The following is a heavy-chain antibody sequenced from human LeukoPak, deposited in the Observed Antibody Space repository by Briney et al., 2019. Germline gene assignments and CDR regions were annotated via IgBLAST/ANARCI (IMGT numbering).Heavy chain of an antibody. CDR3: ARGTGYLDEYFDY. V-gene: IGHV4-61*01. D-gene: IGHD3/OR15-3a*01. CDR2: IYYSGST. Sequence: PSETLSLTCTVSGGSVSSGSYYWSWIRQPPGKGLEWIGYIYYSGSTNYNPSLKSRVTISVDTSKNQFSLKLSSVTAADTAVYYCARGTGYLDEYFDYWGQGTLVTVSS. CDR1: GGSVSSGSYY. J-gene: IGHJ4*02.